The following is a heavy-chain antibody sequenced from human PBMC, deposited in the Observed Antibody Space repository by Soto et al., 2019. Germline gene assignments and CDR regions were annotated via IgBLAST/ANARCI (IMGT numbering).Heavy chain of an antibody. CDR2: ISYDGNNQ. D-gene: IGHD6-13*01. CDR1: GFTFSDYA. Sequence: QVQLVQSGGGVVQPGRSLRVSCAASGFTFSDYAMHWVRQAPGKGLEWVAFISYDGNNQHTADSVKGRCTVSRDNSKNTLYLHTNSLRGEATGMYYCARVAATIFLAAAAEADDTFDLWGQGTLVTVSS. V-gene: IGHV3-30-3*01. J-gene: IGHJ3*01. CDR3: ARVAATIFLAAAAEADDTFDL.